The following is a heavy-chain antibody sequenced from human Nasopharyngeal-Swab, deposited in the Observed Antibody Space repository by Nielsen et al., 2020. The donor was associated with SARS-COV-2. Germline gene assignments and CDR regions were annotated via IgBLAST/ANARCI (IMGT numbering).Heavy chain of an antibody. Sequence: GESLKISCAASGFTFSSYGMHWVRQAPGKGLEWVAFIRYDGSNKYYADSVKGRFTISRDNSKNTLYLQMNSLRAEDTAVYYRAKDSEYCSSTSCYMYYYYYYMDVWGKGTTVTVSS. V-gene: IGHV3-30*02. CDR3: AKDSEYCSSTSCYMYYYYYYMDV. D-gene: IGHD2-2*02. J-gene: IGHJ6*03. CDR2: IRYDGSNK. CDR1: GFTFSSYG.